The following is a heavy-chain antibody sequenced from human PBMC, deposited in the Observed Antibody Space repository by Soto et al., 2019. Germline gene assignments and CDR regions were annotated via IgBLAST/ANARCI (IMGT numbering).Heavy chain of an antibody. CDR1: GFPFSTYA. J-gene: IGHJ3*02. CDR2: ITNSGGIT. V-gene: IGHV3-23*01. Sequence: PGGSLRLSFAASGFPFSTYALNWVRQAPGKGLEWVSTITNSGGITYYADSVKGRFTISRDNSQNTLYLQMNSLRAEDTAIYYCAKDRSGTTADAFDIWGQGTMVTVSS. CDR3: AKDRSGTTADAFDI. D-gene: IGHD1-1*01.